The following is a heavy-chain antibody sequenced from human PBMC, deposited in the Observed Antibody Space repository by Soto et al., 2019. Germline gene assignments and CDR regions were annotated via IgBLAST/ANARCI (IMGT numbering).Heavy chain of an antibody. J-gene: IGHJ6*02. V-gene: IGHV1-18*01. D-gene: IGHD6-13*01. CDR2: ISVYNGKT. CDR1: GYTFASYA. Sequence: QVQLVQSGAEVKKPGASVKVSCKASGYTFASYAISWVRQAPGQGLEWMGWISVYNGKTNYAQKFQGRVTMTTDTSTSTAYMELRSLRSDDTAVYYCARVAPGDYYYSGMDVWGQGTTVTVSS. CDR3: ARVAPGDYYYSGMDV.